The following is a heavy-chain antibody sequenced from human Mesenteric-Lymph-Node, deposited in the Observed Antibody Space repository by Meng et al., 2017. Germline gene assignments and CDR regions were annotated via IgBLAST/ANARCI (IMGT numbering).Heavy chain of an antibody. V-gene: IGHV3-7*01. CDR3: ARDYWPYYDSSGYYRGYFDY. Sequence: ETLSLTCNVSGGSISRNYWIWIRQPPGKGLEWVANIKQDGSEKYYVDSVKGRFTISRDNAKNSLYLQMNSLRAEDTAVYYCARDYWPYYDSSGYYRGYFDYWGQGTLVTVSS. D-gene: IGHD3-22*01. J-gene: IGHJ4*02. CDR2: IKQDGSEK. CDR1: GGSISRNY.